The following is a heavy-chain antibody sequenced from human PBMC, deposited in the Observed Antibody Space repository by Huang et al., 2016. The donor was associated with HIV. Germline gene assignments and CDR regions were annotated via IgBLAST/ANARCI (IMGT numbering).Heavy chain of an antibody. Sequence: QVQLQQWGAGLLKPSETLSLTCAFYGGSFSGYYWSWIRQPPGKGLEWIGEINHRGSTNYNPSLKSRVTRSVDTSKNQFSLKLSSVTAADTAVYYCARILMYYNSSGYGFDYWGQGTLVTVSS. CDR2: INHRGST. CDR1: GGSFSGYY. J-gene: IGHJ4*02. D-gene: IGHD3-22*01. CDR3: ARILMYYNSSGYGFDY. V-gene: IGHV4-34*01.